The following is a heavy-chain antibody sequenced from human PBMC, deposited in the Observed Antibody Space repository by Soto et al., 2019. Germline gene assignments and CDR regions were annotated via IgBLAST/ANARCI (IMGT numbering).Heavy chain of an antibody. Sequence: QVQLQESGPGLVKPSETLSLTCTVSGGSISSYYWSWIRQPPGKGLEWIGYIYYSGSTNSNPSLKSRLTISVDTSKNQFSLKLSSVTAADTAVYYCAKNYGNAFDIWGQGTMVTVSS. J-gene: IGHJ3*02. V-gene: IGHV4-59*01. CDR3: AKNYGNAFDI. CDR2: IYYSGST. CDR1: GGSISSYY. D-gene: IGHD3-10*01.